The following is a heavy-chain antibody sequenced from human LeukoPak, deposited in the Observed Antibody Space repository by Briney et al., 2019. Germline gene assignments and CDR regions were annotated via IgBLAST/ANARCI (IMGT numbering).Heavy chain of an antibody. D-gene: IGHD1-1*01. Sequence: GGSLRLSCAASGFTFSSYSMNWVRQAPGKGLEWVSYISPSSSTIYYADSVKGRFTISRDNAKNSLYLQMNSLRAEDTAVYYCARPLTNNWYPGFDYWGQGTLVTVSS. CDR1: GFTFSSYS. V-gene: IGHV3-48*01. CDR3: ARPLTNNWYPGFDY. CDR2: ISPSSSTI. J-gene: IGHJ4*02.